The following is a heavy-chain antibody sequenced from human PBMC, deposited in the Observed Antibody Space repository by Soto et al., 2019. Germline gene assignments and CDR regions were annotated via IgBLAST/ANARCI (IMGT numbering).Heavy chain of an antibody. D-gene: IGHD6-13*01. V-gene: IGHV1-58*01. CDR2: IVVGSGNA. CDR1: GFTLISSA. Sequence: QMQLVQSGPEVKKPGTSVKVSCKASGFTLISSAVQWVRQARGQGPEWIGWIVVGSGNANYAQKLQERVTISRDMSTSTVYMELSSLRSEDTAVYYCAAAILGQPPYFYGMDVWGQGTMVTVPS. CDR3: AAAILGQPPYFYGMDV. J-gene: IGHJ6*01.